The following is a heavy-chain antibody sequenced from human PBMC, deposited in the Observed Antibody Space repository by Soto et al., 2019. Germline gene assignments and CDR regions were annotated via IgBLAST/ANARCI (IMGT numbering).Heavy chain of an antibody. CDR2: IYYSGTT. J-gene: IGHJ4*02. Sequence: QLQESGPGLVKPSETLSLTCTVSGASISSPSYYWGWIRQSPGKGLEWIGSIYYSGTTHYNPSLKSRVTLSVDTSNMQFSLDLTSVTASDTAIYYCVRQPNRPTAGDDWGQGTLVTVSS. CDR1: GASISSPSYY. CDR3: VRQPNRPTAGDD. V-gene: IGHV4-39*01.